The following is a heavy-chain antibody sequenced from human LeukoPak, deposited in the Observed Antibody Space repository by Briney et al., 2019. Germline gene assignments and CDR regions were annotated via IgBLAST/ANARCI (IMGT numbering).Heavy chain of an antibody. J-gene: IGHJ4*02. CDR1: GYTFTSYD. CDR3: AREESSSLALPY. D-gene: IGHD6-6*01. CDR2: MNPNSGNT. V-gene: IGHV1-8*01. Sequence: GASVKVSCKASGYTFTSYDINWVRQATGQGLEWMGWMNPNSGNTGYAQKFQGRVTMTRNTSISTAYMELSSLRSDDTAVYYCAREESSSLALPYWGQGTLVTVSS.